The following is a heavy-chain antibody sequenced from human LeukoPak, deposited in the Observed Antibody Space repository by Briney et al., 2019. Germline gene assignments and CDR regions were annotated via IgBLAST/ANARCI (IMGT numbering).Heavy chain of an antibody. CDR1: GYTFTGYY. CDR2: INPNRVGT. D-gene: IGHD6-6*01. J-gene: IGHJ4*02. V-gene: IGHV1-2*02. CDR3: AKKSIAARPRAFDY. Sequence: ASGKVSCKASGYTFTGYYMHWGRQAPGQGLEGMGWINPNRVGTNYAQKFQGRVTMTRDTSMSTAYMELSRLRYDATAVYYCAKKSIAARPRAFDYWGQGTLVTVSS.